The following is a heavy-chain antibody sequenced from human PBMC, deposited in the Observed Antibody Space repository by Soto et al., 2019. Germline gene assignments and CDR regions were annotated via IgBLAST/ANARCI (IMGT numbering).Heavy chain of an antibody. CDR1: GFSLTTSGVG. CDR3: AHRVLRTVSGLVTTTAIYFDF. D-gene: IGHD3-3*01. CDR2: IYWDDDK. V-gene: IGHV2-5*02. Sequence: QITLKESGPTVVKPTETLTLTCTFSGFSLTTSGVGVGWVRQSPGKAPEWLALIYWDDDKRYSTSLNSRLIITKDTSKNQVVLTMANVDPADTATYYCAHRVLRTVSGLVTTTAIYFDFWGPGTPVVVSS. J-gene: IGHJ4*02.